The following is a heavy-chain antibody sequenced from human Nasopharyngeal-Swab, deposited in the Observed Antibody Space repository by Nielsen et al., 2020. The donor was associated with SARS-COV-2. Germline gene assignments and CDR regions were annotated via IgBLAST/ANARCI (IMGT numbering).Heavy chain of an antibody. D-gene: IGHD2-2*01. J-gene: IGHJ6*02. CDR3: ARELSGYCSSPLGCYYYGMDV. Sequence: LSLTCAASGFTFSSYSMNWVRQAPGKGLEWVSYISSSSSTIYYADSVKGRFTISRDNAKNSLYLQMTSLRDDDTAVYYCARELSGYCSSPLGCYYYGMDVWGQGTTVTVSS. CDR1: GFTFSSYS. V-gene: IGHV3-48*02. CDR2: ISSSSSTI.